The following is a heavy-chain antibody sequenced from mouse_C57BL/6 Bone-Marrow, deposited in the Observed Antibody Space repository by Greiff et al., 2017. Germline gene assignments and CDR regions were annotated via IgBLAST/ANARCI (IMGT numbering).Heavy chain of an antibody. CDR3: ARSGHYYGSSYGYFDV. Sequence: QQPGAELVMPGASVKLSCKASGYTFTSYWMHWVKQRPGQGLEWIGEIDPSDSYTNYNQKFKGKSTLTVDKSSSTAYMQLSSLTSEDSAVYYCARSGHYYGSSYGYFDVWGTGTTVTVSS. V-gene: IGHV1-69*01. CDR2: IDPSDSYT. D-gene: IGHD1-1*01. CDR1: GYTFTSYW. J-gene: IGHJ1*03.